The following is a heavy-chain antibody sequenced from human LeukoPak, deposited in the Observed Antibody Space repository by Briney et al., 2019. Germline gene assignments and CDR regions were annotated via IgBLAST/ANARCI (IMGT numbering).Heavy chain of an antibody. V-gene: IGHV5-51*01. Sequence: GESLKISCKGSGYSFSNYWIAWVRQMPGKGLEWMGIIYPGDSDTTYSPSFQGHVTISVDKPISTAYLQWSSLKASDTAIYYCTRQRVRESRGVAFDIWGQGTMVTGSS. CDR3: TRQRVRESRGVAFDI. J-gene: IGHJ3*02. CDR2: IYPGDSDT. D-gene: IGHD1-26*01. CDR1: GYSFSNYW.